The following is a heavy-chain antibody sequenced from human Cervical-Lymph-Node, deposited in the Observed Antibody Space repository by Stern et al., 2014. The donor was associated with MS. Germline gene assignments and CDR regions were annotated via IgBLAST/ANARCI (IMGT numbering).Heavy chain of an antibody. J-gene: IGHJ4*02. CDR1: GYSFTSYG. CDR2: IPGYTGNT. CDR3: ARHCSGGSCYSGY. D-gene: IGHD2-15*01. Sequence: VQLVESGAEVKTPGASVKVSCKASGYSFTSYGIRCERPAPGTGLEWMGWIPGYTGNTNFAQTLPVRAPMTTDTSTSTAYMELRSLRYDDTAVYYCARHCSGGSCYSGYWGQGTLVTVSS. V-gene: IGHV1-18*04.